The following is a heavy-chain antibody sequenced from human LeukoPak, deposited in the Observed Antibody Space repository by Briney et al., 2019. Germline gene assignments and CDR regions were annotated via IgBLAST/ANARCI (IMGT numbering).Heavy chain of an antibody. Sequence: SETLSLTCTVSGGSISSSSYYWGWIRQPPGKGLEWIGSIDYSGSTYYNPSLKIRVTISVDTSKNQFSLKLSSVTAADTAVYYCARGGGIAAAGIVDYWGQGTLVTVSS. CDR2: IDYSGST. J-gene: IGHJ4*02. CDR1: GGSISSSSYY. V-gene: IGHV4-39*01. CDR3: ARGGGIAAAGIVDY. D-gene: IGHD6-13*01.